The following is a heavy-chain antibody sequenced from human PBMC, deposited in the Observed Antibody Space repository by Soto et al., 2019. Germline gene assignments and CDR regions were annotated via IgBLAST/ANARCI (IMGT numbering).Heavy chain of an antibody. CDR1: GGSISSGDYY. V-gene: IGHV4-30-4*01. D-gene: IGHD6-19*01. Sequence: SETLSLTCTVSGGSISSGDYYLSWIRQPPGKGLEWIGYIYYSGSTYYNPSLKSRVTISVDTSKNQFSLKLSSVTAADTAVYYCARVEIGAVAGSDNWFDPWGQGTLVTVSS. CDR3: ARVEIGAVAGSDNWFDP. J-gene: IGHJ5*02. CDR2: IYYSGST.